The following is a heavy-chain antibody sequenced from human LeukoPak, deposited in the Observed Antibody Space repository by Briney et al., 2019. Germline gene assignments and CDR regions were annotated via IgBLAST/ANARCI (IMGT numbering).Heavy chain of an antibody. J-gene: IGHJ4*02. CDR1: GFTFSSYA. D-gene: IGHD6-13*01. V-gene: IGHV3-30-3*01. CDR3: ARGLYSSSEAGHFDY. Sequence: PGRSLRLSCAASGFTFSSYAMHWVRQAPGKGLDWVAVISYAGSDEYYADPVKGRFTISRDNSKNTLWLQMSSLRAEETAVYYCARGLYSSSEAGHFDYWGQGTLVTVSS. CDR2: ISYAGSDE.